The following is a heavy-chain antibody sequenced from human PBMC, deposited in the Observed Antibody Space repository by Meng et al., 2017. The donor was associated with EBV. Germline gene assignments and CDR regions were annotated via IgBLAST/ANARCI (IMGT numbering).Heavy chain of an antibody. V-gene: IGHV1-8*01. D-gene: IGHD3-22*01. CDR3: ARGPYYYDSSGYYYGEFDP. J-gene: IGHJ5*02. CDR1: GYTFTSYD. CDR2: MNPNSGNT. Sequence: QGRLVQVGAEVKKPGALVKVSCKASGYTFTSYDINWVRQATGQGLEWMGWMNPNSGNTGYAQKFQGRVTMTRNTSISTAYMELSSLRSEDTAVYYCARGPYYYDSSGYYYGEFDPWGQGTLVTVSS.